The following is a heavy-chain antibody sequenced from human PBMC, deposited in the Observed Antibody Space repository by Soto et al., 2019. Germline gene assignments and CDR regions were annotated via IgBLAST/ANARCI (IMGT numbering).Heavy chain of an antibody. CDR2: ISAYNGNT. D-gene: IGHD3-3*01. V-gene: IGHV1-18*01. J-gene: IGHJ4*02. CDR3: ARANYDFWSGYFVVDY. Sequence: GASVKVSCKASGYTFTSYGISWVRQAPGQGLEWMGWISAYNGNTNYAQKLQGRVTMTTDTSTSTAYMELRSLRSDDTAVYYCARANYDFWSGYFVVDYWGQGTLVTVSS. CDR1: GYTFTSYG.